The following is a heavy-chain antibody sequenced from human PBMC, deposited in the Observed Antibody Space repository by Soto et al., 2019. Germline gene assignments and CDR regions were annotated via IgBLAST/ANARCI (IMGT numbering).Heavy chain of an antibody. V-gene: IGHV3-74*01. D-gene: IGHD6-13*01. CDR1: GFTFSSYW. J-gene: IGHJ4*02. CDR3: ARVAVGSYYFDY. CDR2: VNPDVSDT. Sequence: EVQLVESGGGVVQPGGSLRLSCAASGFTFSSYWMHWVRQAPGKGLVWVSRVNPDVSDTSYADSVKGRFTISRDNAKNTLYLQMNSLRAEDTAVYYCARVAVGSYYFDYWGQGTLLTVSS.